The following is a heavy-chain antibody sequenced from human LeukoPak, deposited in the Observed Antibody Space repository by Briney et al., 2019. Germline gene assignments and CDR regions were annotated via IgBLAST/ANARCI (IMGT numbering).Heavy chain of an antibody. CDR3: ARSYYYDSSGAPYFDY. CDR2: IYPGDSDT. D-gene: IGHD3-22*01. V-gene: IGHV5-51*01. CDR1: GYSFTSYW. Sequence: GESLKISCKGSGYSFTSYWIGWVRQMPGKGLEWMGIIYPGDSDTRYRSSFQGQVTISADKSISTAYLQWSSLKASDTAMYYCARSYYYDSSGAPYFDYWGQGTLVTVSS. J-gene: IGHJ4*02.